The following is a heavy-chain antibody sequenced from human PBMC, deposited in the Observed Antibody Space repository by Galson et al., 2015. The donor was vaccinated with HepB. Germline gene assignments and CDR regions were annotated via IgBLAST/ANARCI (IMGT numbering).Heavy chain of an antibody. CDR2: ISSDGGST. CDR3: AAVEMATISPSGYYYGMDV. V-gene: IGHV3-64*04. Sequence: SLRLSCAASGFTFSSYAMHWVRQAPGKGLEYVSAISSDGGSTYYADSVKGRFTISRDNSKNTLYLQMNSLRAEDTAVYYCAAVEMATISPSGYYYGMDVWGQGTTVTVSS. D-gene: IGHD5-24*01. CDR1: GFTFSSYA. J-gene: IGHJ6*02.